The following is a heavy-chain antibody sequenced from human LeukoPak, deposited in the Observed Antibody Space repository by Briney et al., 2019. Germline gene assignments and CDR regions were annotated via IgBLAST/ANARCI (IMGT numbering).Heavy chain of an antibody. D-gene: IGHD2-2*01. CDR2: ISYDGSNK. V-gene: IGHV3-30-3*02. Sequence: GGSLRLSCAASGFTFSSYAMHWVRQAPGKGLEWVAVISYDGSNKYYADSVKGRFTISRDNSKNTLYLQMNSLRAEDTAVYYCAKRCRTGLRVVVPAAVDYWGQGTLVTVSS. CDR1: GFTFSSYA. J-gene: IGHJ4*02. CDR3: AKRCRTGLRVVVPAAVDY.